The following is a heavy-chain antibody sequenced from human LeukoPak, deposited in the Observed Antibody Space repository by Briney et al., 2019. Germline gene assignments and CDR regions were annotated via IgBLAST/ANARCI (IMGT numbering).Heavy chain of an antibody. CDR3: ARGRIAPARKIDC. Sequence: SGGSLSLSCAASGFTFSNYSMHWVRQAPGKGLEWVADISYDGGHHFYADSVKGRFNISRDNSKYTLYLQMNSLTPDDSAFYYCARGRIAPARKIDCRGQGTLVTVCS. D-gene: IGHD6-6*01. V-gene: IGHV3-30*01. CDR1: GFTFSNYS. CDR2: ISYDGGHH. J-gene: IGHJ4*02.